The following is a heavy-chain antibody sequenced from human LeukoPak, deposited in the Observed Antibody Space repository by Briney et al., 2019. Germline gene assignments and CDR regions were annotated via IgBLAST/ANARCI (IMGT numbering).Heavy chain of an antibody. J-gene: IGHJ4*02. Sequence: PSETLSLTCTVSGGSISSYYWSWIRQPPGKGLEWIGNVYNTGRTNYNPSLESRVTISVDTSKNQFSLRLSSVTAADTAVYYCVRAVGDSGYGRYFDYWGQGTLVAVSS. CDR1: GGSISSYY. CDR2: VYNTGRT. V-gene: IGHV4-59*01. D-gene: IGHD5-12*01. CDR3: VRAVGDSGYGRYFDY.